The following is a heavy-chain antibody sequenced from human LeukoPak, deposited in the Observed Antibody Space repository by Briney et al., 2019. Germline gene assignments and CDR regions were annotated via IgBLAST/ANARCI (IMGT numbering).Heavy chain of an antibody. V-gene: IGHV3-7*01. D-gene: IGHD2-15*01. Sequence: PGGPLRLSCAASGFTFSSYWMSWVRQAPGKGLEWVANIKQDGSEKYYVDPVKGRFTISRDNAKNSLYLQMNSLRAEDTAVYYCASGGSCSQNWGQGTLVTVSS. J-gene: IGHJ4*02. CDR2: IKQDGSEK. CDR1: GFTFSSYW. CDR3: ASGGSCSQN.